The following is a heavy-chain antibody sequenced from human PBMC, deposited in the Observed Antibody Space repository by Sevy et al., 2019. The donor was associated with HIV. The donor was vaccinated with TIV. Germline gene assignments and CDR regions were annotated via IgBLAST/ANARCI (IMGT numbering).Heavy chain of an antibody. J-gene: IGHJ4*02. CDR1: GFTFSSYA. Sequence: GGSLRLSCVASGFTFSSYAMHWVRQAPGKGLEWVAVISYDGSNKYYADSVKGRFTISRDNSKNTLYLQMNSLRAEDTAVYYCARAYFPREKRDLWFGELLLGYWGQGTLVTVSS. CDR2: ISYDGSNK. CDR3: ARAYFPREKRDLWFGELLLGY. D-gene: IGHD3-10*01. V-gene: IGHV3-30-3*01.